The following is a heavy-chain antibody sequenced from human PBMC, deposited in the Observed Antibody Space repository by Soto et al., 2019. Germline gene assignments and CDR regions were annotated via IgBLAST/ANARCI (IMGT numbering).Heavy chain of an antibody. V-gene: IGHV4-31*03. D-gene: IGHD3-10*01. CDR2: IYYSGST. CDR1: GGSISSGGYY. CDR3: ARGPLWKNWYFDL. J-gene: IGHJ2*01. Sequence: SETLSLTCTVSGGSISSGGYYWSWIRQHPGKGLEWIGYIYYSGSTYYNPSLKSRVTISVDTSKNQFSLKLSSVTAADTAVYYCARGPLWKNWYFDLWGRGTLVTVPQ.